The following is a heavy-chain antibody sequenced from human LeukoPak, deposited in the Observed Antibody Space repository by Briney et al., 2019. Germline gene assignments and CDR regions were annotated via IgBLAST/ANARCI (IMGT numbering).Heavy chain of an antibody. CDR1: GFTFSSYG. CDR2: IWYDGSNK. V-gene: IGHV3-33*01. D-gene: IGHD3-3*01. J-gene: IGHJ4*02. CDR3: ARDSRITIFGVVLPDY. Sequence: PGRSLRLSCAAPGFTFSSYGMHWVRQAPGKGLEWVAVIWYDGSNKYYADSVKGRFTISRDNSKNTLYLQMNSLRAEDTAVYYCARDSRITIFGVVLPDYWGQGTLVTVSS.